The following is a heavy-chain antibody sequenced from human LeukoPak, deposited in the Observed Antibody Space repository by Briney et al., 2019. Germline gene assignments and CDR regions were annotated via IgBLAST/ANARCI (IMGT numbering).Heavy chain of an antibody. CDR2: ISHSGST. CDR3: ARLTAYYYMDV. Sequence: PSETLSLTCSVSGNSISSGYYWGWIRQPPGKGLKWIGIISHSGSTYYNPSLKSRVTISVDTSKNQFSLKLSSVTAADTAVYYCARLTAYYYMDVWGKGTTVTVSS. CDR1: GNSISSGYY. J-gene: IGHJ6*03. D-gene: IGHD5-18*01. V-gene: IGHV4-38-2*01.